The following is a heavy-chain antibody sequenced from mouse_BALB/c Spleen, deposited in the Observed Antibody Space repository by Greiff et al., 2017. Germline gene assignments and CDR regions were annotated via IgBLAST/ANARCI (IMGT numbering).Heavy chain of an antibody. CDR3: ARGGHYYGRAWFAY. J-gene: IGHJ3*01. Sequence: DVQLVESGGGLVKPGGSLKLSCAASGFTFSDYYMYWVRQTPEKRLEWVATISDGGSYTYYPDSVKGRFTISRDNAKNNLYLQMSSLKSEDTAMYYCARGGHYYGRAWFAYWGQGTLVTVSA. CDR2: ISDGGSYT. D-gene: IGHD1-1*01. V-gene: IGHV5-4*02. CDR1: GFTFSDYY.